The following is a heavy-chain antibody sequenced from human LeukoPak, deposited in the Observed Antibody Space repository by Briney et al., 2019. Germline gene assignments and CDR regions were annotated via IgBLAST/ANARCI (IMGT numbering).Heavy chain of an antibody. CDR3: ARLDYYDSSGHIDY. D-gene: IGHD3-22*01. CDR2: IYYSGST. V-gene: IGHV4-59*08. CDR1: GGSISSYY. J-gene: IGHJ4*02. Sequence: PSETLSLTCTVSGGSISSYYWSWIRHPPGKGLEWIGYIYYSGSTNSNPSLKSRVTISVDTSKNQFSLKLSSVTAADTAVYYCARLDYYDSSGHIDYWGQGTLVSVSS.